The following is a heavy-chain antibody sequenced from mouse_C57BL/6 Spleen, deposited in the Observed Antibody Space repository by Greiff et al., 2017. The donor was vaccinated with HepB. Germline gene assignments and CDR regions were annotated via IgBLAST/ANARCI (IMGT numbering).Heavy chain of an antibody. D-gene: IGHD1-1*01. CDR1: GFTFSDYY. J-gene: IGHJ1*03. V-gene: IGHV5-16*01. CDR3: ARDNYGSSYRYFDV. Sequence: EVQWVESEGGLVQPGSSMKLSCTASGFTFSDYYMAWVRQVPEKGLEWVANINYDGSSTYYLDSLKSRFIISRDNAKNILYLQMSSLKSEDTATYYCARDNYGSSYRYFDVWGTGTTVTVSS. CDR2: INYDGSST.